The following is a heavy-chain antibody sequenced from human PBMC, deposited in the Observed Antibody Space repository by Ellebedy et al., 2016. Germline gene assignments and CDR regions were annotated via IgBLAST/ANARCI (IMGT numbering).Heavy chain of an antibody. J-gene: IGHJ3*01. CDR1: SDSVSNYY. CDR3: AKWNGDWHAFDV. Sequence: SETLSLTCTVSSDSVSNYYWNWMRRPPGKGLEWIGFVFHTGTTSYNPSLRGRVSMSVDTSKNQFSRRLTSVTAADTAVYYCAKWNGDWHAFDVWGQGTMVTVSS. D-gene: IGHD1-1*01. V-gene: IGHV4-59*02. CDR2: VFHTGTT.